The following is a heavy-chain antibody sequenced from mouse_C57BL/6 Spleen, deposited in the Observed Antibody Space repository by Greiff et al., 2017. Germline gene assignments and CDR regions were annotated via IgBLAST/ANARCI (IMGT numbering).Heavy chain of an antibody. CDR2: IDPSDSYT. J-gene: IGHJ4*01. CDR3: ARYHGSYAMDY. V-gene: IGHV1-69*01. CDR1: GYTFTSYW. Sequence: VQLQQPGAELVMPGASVKLSCKASGYTFTSYWMHWVKQRPGQGLEWIGEIDPSDSYTNYNQKFKGKSTLTVDKSSSTAYMQLSSLTSEDSAVYYCARYHGSYAMDYWGQGTSVTVSS. D-gene: IGHD1-1*01.